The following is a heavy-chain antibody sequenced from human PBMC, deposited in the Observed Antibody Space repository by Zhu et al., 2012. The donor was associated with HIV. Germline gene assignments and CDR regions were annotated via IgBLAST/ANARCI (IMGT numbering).Heavy chain of an antibody. CDR1: GYSISNGYY. J-gene: IGHJ4*02. V-gene: IGHV4-38-2*01. CDR3: ARHPYSSGWYGAVWDY. Sequence: QVQLRESGPGLVKPSETLSLTCVVSGYSISNGYYWAWIRQPPGKGPEWIGSIFHSGSTYFNPSLESRVTISLDTSKNHFFLNLSSVTAADTAVYYCARHPYSSGWYGAVWDYWGLGTRVTVSS. CDR2: IFHSGST. D-gene: IGHD6-19*01.